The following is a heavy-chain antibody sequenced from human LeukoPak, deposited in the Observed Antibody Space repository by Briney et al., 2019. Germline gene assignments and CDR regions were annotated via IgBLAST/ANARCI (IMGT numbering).Heavy chain of an antibody. CDR3: ARLGAAYCGGDCDNWFDP. J-gene: IGHJ5*02. CDR1: GCSISSGYY. Sequence: PSETLSLTCAVLGCSISSGYYWGWIRQPPGKGLEWIGSIYHSGSTYYNPSLKSRVTISVDTSKNQFSLKLSSVTAADTAVYYCARLGAAYCGGDCDNWFDPWGQGTLVTVSS. CDR2: IYHSGST. V-gene: IGHV4-38-2*01. D-gene: IGHD2-21*02.